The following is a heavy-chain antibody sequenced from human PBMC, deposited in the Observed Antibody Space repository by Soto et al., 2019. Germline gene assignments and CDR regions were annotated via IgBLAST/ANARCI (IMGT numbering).Heavy chain of an antibody. J-gene: IGHJ4*02. V-gene: IGHV3-30*18. CDR2: VSYDATYA. CDR3: AKVAISKSSAVTFDS. Sequence: QVQLVESGGGMVQPGRSLRLSCAVSGFTFRTYDMHWVRQAPGKGLEWVAVVSYDATYANYADSVKGRFTVSRDNSKSTLYLQMNSLRGEDTAVYYCAKVAISKSSAVTFDSWGRGTLVTVSS. CDR1: GFTFRTYD. D-gene: IGHD2-15*01.